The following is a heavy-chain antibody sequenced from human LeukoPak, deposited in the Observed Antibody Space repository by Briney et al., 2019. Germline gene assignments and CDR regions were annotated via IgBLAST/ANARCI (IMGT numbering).Heavy chain of an antibody. D-gene: IGHD6-19*01. CDR2: ISWNRAFI. CDR3: VKGATTGWYYFDC. V-gene: IGHV3-9*01. J-gene: IGHJ4*02. CDR1: GFTFDDCV. Sequence: GRSLRLSCKASGFTFDDCVMHWVRQAPGKGLEWVSTISWNRAFIVYADSVKGRFTISRDSAKNSLYLQMDSLRAEDTALYYCVKGATTGWYYFDCWGQGTQITVSS.